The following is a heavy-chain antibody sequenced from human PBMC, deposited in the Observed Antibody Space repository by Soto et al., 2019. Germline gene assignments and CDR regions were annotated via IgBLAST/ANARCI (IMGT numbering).Heavy chain of an antibody. CDR1: CGSISRYY. CDR2: IYYSGST. CDR3: ARESPGLGYSYKYGMDV. V-gene: IGHV4-59*01. D-gene: IGHD5-18*01. Sequence: PSEPLSLTYTFSCGSISRYYWSCIRHPPGNGLEWIGYIYYSGSTNYNPSLKSRVTISVDTSKNQFSLKLSSVTAADTAVYYCARESPGLGYSYKYGMDVWGQGTTVTGSS. J-gene: IGHJ6*02.